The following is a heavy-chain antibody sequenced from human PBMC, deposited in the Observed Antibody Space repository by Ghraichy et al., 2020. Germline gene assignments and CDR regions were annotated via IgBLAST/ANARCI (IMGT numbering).Heavy chain of an antibody. CDR2: IETKVYGETT. D-gene: IGHD1-26*01. J-gene: IGHJ4*02. CDR3: TRVRVGADDY. V-gene: IGHV3-49*04. Sequence: GGSLRLSCTASGFTFGDYAMTWVRQTPGKGLEWVGFIETKVYGETTQYVASVQGRFILSRDDSKSIAYLQMNSLKTEDTAVYYCTRVRVGADDYWGQGTLVTVSS. CDR1: GFTFGDYA.